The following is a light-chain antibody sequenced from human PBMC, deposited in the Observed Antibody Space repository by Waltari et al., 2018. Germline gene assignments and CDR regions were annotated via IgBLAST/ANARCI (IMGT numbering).Light chain of an antibody. J-gene: IGKJ2*03. CDR1: QGISSW. V-gene: IGKV1-5*03. CDR3: QQYNSAPYS. CDR2: KAS. Sequence: DIQMTQSPSSLSASVGDRVTITCRARQGISSWFAWYQQKPGKAPKLLIYKASSLQSGVPSRCSGSGAGTDFTLTISSLQPEDFATYGGQQYNSAPYSFGQGTKVEIK.